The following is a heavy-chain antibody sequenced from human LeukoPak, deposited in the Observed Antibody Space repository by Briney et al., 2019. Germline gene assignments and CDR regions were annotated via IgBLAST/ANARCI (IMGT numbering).Heavy chain of an antibody. CDR3: EGWKYDISTGYYPFDY. D-gene: IGHD3-9*01. Sequence: QAGGSLRLSCAASGFTVSSNYMSWVRQAPGKGLEWVSVIYSGGSTYYADSVKGRFTISRDNSKNTLYLQMNSLRAEDTAVYYCEGWKYDISTGYYPFDYWGQGTLVTVSS. J-gene: IGHJ4*02. CDR1: GFTVSSNY. CDR2: IYSGGST. V-gene: IGHV3-53*01.